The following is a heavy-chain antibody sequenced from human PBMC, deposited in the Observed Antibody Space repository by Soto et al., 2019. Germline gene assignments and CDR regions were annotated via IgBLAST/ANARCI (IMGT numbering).Heavy chain of an antibody. D-gene: IGHD6-6*01. J-gene: IGHJ4*02. CDR2: ISGSGGST. V-gene: IGHV3-23*01. CDR3: AKGLYSSSPLDY. Sequence: EASLRLSCTSSGFTFGSYAMSWFGQGPGKGLEWVSAISGSGGSTYYADSVKGRFTISRDNSKNTLYLQMNSLRAEDTAVYYCAKGLYSSSPLDYWGQGTLVTVSS. CDR1: GFTFGSYA.